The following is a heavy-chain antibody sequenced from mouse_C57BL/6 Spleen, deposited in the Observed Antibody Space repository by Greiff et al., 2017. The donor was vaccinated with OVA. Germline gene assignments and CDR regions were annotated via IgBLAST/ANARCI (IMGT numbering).Heavy chain of an antibody. CDR1: GYSFTGYY. V-gene: IGHV1-42*01. CDR3: ARSIYYYGSSYDYAMDY. J-gene: IGHJ4*01. CDR2: INPSTGGT. D-gene: IGHD1-1*01. Sequence: EVKLQESGPELVKPGASVKISCKASGYSFTGYYMNWVKQSPEKSLEWIGEINPSTGGTTYNQKFKAKATLTVDKSSSTAYMQLKSLTSEDSAVYYCARSIYYYGSSYDYAMDYWGQGTSVTVSS.